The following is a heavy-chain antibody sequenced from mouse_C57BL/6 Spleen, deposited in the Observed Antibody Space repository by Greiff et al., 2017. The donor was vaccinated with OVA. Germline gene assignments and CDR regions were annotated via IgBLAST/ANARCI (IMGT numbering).Heavy chain of an antibody. Sequence: DVMLVESEGGLVQPGSSMKLSCTASGFTFSDYYMAWVRQVPEKGLEWVANINYDGSSTYYLDSLKSRFIISRDNAKNILYLQMSSLKSEDTATYYCARPYDYSWYFDVWGTGTTVTVSS. J-gene: IGHJ1*03. V-gene: IGHV5-16*01. D-gene: IGHD2-4*01. CDR2: INYDGSST. CDR3: ARPYDYSWYFDV. CDR1: GFTFSDYY.